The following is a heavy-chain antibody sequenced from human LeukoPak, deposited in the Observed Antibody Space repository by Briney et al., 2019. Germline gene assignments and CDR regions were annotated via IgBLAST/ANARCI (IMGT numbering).Heavy chain of an antibody. CDR1: GGSISSYY. Sequence: PSETLSLTCTVSGGSISSYYWSWIRQPPGKGLEWIGYIYYSGSTNYNPSLKSRVTISVDTSKNQFSLKLSSVTAADTAVYYCVRDWDNYYGSGVFDYWGQGTLVTVSS. D-gene: IGHD3-10*01. CDR2: IYYSGST. V-gene: IGHV4-59*01. J-gene: IGHJ4*02. CDR3: VRDWDNYYGSGVFDY.